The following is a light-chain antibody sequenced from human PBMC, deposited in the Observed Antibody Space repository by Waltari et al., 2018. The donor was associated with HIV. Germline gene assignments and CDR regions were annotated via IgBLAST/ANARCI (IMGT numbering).Light chain of an antibody. Sequence: SYVLTQSPSVSVAPGKTARITGGGQNIGSKSVNWYEQQPGQAPVMVIYHDTDRPSGTPDRFSGSNSEDTATLTMRRVEAGDEADYYCQVWETNTDQYLIFGGGTNLAV. CDR1: NIGSKS. CDR2: HDT. V-gene: IGLV3-21*01. CDR3: QVWETNTDQYLI. J-gene: IGLJ2*01.